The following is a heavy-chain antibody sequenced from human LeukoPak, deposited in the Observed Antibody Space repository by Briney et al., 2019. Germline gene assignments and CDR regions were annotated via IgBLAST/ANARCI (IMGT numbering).Heavy chain of an antibody. D-gene: IGHD5-18*01. CDR2: INNDVSST. V-gene: IGHV3-74*01. Sequence: PGGSLRLSCAASGFTFSSYWMHWVRQAPGKGLVWVSRINNDVSSTTYADSVKGRFTISRDNAKNSLYLQLNSLRAEDTAVYYCAGLDTAIPDAFDIWGQGAMVTVSS. CDR3: AGLDTAIPDAFDI. J-gene: IGHJ3*02. CDR1: GFTFSSYW.